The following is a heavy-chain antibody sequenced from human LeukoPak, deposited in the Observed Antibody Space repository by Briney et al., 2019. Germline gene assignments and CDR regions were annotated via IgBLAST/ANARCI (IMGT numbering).Heavy chain of an antibody. Sequence: SETLSLTCAVYGGSFSGYYWSWIRQPPGKGLEWIGEINHSGSTNYNPSLKSRVTISVDTSKNQFSLKLSSVTAADTAVYYCARGPPRWYYCYYMDVWGKGTTVTVSS. CDR3: ARGPPRWYYCYYMDV. CDR2: INHSGST. V-gene: IGHV4-34*01. J-gene: IGHJ6*03. CDR1: GGSFSGYY.